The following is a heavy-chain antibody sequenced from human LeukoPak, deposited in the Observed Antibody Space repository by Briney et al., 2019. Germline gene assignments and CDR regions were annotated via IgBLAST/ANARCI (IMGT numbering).Heavy chain of an antibody. J-gene: IGHJ6*02. CDR3: ARRAGRVTSPSYAMDV. CDR1: GYSFTNYW. D-gene: IGHD5-18*01. V-gene: IGHV5-51*01. CDR2: IYPGDSDT. Sequence: GDSLKISCKGSGYSFTNYWIGWVRQMPGKGLEWMGIIYPGDSDTRYSPSFQGQVTISADKSTGTAYLQWSSLKASDTAMYYCARRAGRVTSPSYAMDVWGQGTTVTVSS.